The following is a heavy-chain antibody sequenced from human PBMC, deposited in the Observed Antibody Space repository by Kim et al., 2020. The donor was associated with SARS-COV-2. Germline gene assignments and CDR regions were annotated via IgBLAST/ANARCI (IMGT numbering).Heavy chain of an antibody. CDR3: AREVGAMVSGPYYGMDV. D-gene: IGHD1-26*01. J-gene: IGHJ6*02. V-gene: IGHV3-7*03. CDR2: IKQDGSEK. CDR1: GFTFSSYW. Sequence: GGSLRLSCAASGFTFSSYWMSWVRQAPGKGLEWVANIKQDGSEKYYVDSVKGRFTISRDNAKNSLYLQMNSLRAEDTAVYYCAREVGAMVSGPYYGMDVWGQGTTVTVSS.